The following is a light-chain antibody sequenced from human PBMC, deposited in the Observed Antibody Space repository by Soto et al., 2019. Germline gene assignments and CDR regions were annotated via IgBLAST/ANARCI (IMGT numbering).Light chain of an antibody. CDR3: QRYNGYPLT. V-gene: IGKV1-5*03. J-gene: IGKJ4*01. Sequence: DIQMTQSPSTLSASVGDRATFTCRASQSISNGLAWYQHKPGKAPRLLIYETSTIETGVPSRFSGSRSGTEFTLTISSLQAEDFAIYYCQRYNGYPLTFGGGTKVDIK. CDR2: ETS. CDR1: QSISNG.